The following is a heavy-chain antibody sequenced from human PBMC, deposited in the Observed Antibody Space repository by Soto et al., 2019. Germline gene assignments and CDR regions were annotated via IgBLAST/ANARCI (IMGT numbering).Heavy chain of an antibody. CDR1: GVSLTTSGVG. Sequence: QITLKESGPTLVRPTQTLTLTCTFSGVSLTTSGVGVGWIRQPPGKALEWLAVIYWDDDKRYSSSLKSRLTITKDTSKNQGVLTMTNMDPVDTATYYCAHHPYYGLGSYSFDYWGQGTLVTVSS. CDR3: AHHPYYGLGSYSFDY. CDR2: IYWDDDK. V-gene: IGHV2-5*02. J-gene: IGHJ4*02. D-gene: IGHD3-10*01.